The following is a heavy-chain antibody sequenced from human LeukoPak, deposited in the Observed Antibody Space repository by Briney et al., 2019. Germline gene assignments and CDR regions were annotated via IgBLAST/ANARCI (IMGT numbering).Heavy chain of an antibody. Sequence: GGSVRLSCAASGFTFSDHFMDWVRQAPGKGLEWVGRTRNRARSYSTEYAASVKGRFTISRDDSKNSLYLQMNSLKIEDAAVYYCARVSTGQAYYYYMDVWGKGTTVTVSS. CDR2: TRNRARSYST. CDR3: ARVSTGQAYYYYMDV. V-gene: IGHV3-72*01. J-gene: IGHJ6*03. CDR1: GFTFSDHF.